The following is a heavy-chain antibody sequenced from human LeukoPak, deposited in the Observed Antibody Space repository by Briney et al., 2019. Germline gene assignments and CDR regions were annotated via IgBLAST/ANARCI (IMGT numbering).Heavy chain of an antibody. CDR1: GGTFSSYA. J-gene: IGHJ3*02. V-gene: IGHV1-69*13. D-gene: IGHD3-16*01. Sequence: SVKVSCKASGGTFSSYAISWVRQAPGQGLEWMGGIIPIFGTANYAQKFQGRVTITADESTSTAYMELSSLRSEDTAVYYCARGSLRIGALDAFDIWGQGTMVTVSS. CDR2: IIPIFGTA. CDR3: ARGSLRIGALDAFDI.